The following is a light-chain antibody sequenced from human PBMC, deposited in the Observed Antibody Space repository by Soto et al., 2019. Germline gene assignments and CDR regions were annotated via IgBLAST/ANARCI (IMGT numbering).Light chain of an antibody. CDR3: QHANSLPIT. CDR1: QGVSSN. CDR2: EAS. J-gene: IGKJ5*01. V-gene: IGKV1-12*01. Sequence: DIQMTQSPATVSASVGDRVTLSCRASQGVSSNLAWYQQKPGKAPKLLISEASTLPSGVPARFTGSGSGTDFTLTISSLQSEDFATYYCQHANSLPITFGQGTRLEIK.